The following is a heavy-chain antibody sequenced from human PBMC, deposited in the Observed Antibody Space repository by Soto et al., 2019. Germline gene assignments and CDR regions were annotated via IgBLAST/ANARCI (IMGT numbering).Heavy chain of an antibody. CDR2: IYYSGTT. J-gene: IGHJ4*02. V-gene: IGHV4-31*03. D-gene: IGHD3-22*01. Sequence: PSETLSLTCTVSGGSISSGVYYWSWIRQHPGKGLEWIGYIYYSGTTYYNPSLKSRVTISVDTSKNQFSLKLTSVTAADTAVYYCARMDYYDSSDYAYYFDYWGQGTLVTVSS. CDR3: ARMDYYDSSDYAYYFDY. CDR1: GGSISSGVYY.